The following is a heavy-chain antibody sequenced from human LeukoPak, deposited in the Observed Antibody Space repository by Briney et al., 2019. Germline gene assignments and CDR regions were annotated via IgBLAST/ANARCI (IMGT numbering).Heavy chain of an antibody. CDR3: ARRDTAMPRAFDI. J-gene: IGHJ3*02. CDR2: IYYSGST. D-gene: IGHD5-18*01. V-gene: IGHV4-59*08. CDR1: GGSISSYY. Sequence: SETLSLTCTVSGGSISSYYWSWIRQPPGKGLEWIGYIYYSGSTNYNPSLKSRVTISVDTSKNQFSLKLSSVTAADTAVYYCARRDTAMPRAFDIWGQGTMVTVSS.